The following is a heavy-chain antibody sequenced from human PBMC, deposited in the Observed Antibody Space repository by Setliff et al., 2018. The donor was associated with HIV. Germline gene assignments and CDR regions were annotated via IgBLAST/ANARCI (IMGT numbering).Heavy chain of an antibody. CDR3: VRGVQSPPHYSYYYMDV. CDR1: RSTFNSHT. J-gene: IGHJ6*03. V-gene: IGHV1-69*02. CDR2: IIPILGVA. D-gene: IGHD3-3*01. Sequence: SVKVSCKASRSTFNSHTINWVRQAPGQGLDWMGRIIPILGVANYAQRFQGKVTINADKSTSTAYMELTSLRFDDTAMYYCVRGVQSPPHYSYYYMDVWG.